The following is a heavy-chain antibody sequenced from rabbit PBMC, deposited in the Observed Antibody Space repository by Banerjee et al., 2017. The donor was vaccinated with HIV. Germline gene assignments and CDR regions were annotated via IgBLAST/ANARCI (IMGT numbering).Heavy chain of an antibody. D-gene: IGHD2-1*01. V-gene: IGHV1S40*01. Sequence: QSLEESGGDLVKPGASLTLTCTASGFSFSSGYYMCWVRQAPGKGLQWIACIGTGSSGNTYYASWAKGRFTISSHNAQNTLYLQLNSLTAADTATYFCVSYDDYGDRNLWGQGTLVTVS. CDR3: VSYDDYGDRNL. CDR1: GFSFSSGYY. J-gene: IGHJ4*01. CDR2: IGTGSSGNT.